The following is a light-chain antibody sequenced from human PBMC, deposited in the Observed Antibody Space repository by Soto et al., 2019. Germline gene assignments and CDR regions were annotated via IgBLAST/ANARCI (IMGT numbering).Light chain of an antibody. CDR3: QQSYSAHSS. CDR2: AAS. CDR1: QTISSY. V-gene: IGKV1-39*01. Sequence: DIQMTQYPSSLSASVGDRVSISFRASQTISSYLNWYQQKPGKAPRLLIYAASSFQNGVPSRFSGSGSGTDFTLTINSLQPEDFATYYCQQSYSAHSSFGPGTKVDIK. J-gene: IGKJ3*01.